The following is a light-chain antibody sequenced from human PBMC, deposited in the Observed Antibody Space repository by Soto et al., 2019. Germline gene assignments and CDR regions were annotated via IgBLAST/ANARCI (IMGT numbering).Light chain of an antibody. CDR1: QSIRSN. J-gene: IGKJ1*01. CDR3: QQYKDWWT. V-gene: IGKV3-15*01. Sequence: DIVLTQSPATLSVSPGDRATLSCRASQSIRSNLAWYQQKPGQAPRLLIYAASTRATGIPARFSGSGSDTDFTLTISSLQSEDFAVYYCQQYKDWWTFGQGTKVET. CDR2: AAS.